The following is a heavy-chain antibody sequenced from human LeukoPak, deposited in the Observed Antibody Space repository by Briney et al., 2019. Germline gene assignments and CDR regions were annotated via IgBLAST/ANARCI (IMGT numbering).Heavy chain of an antibody. D-gene: IGHD3-22*01. CDR3: ARFDDYYDSSGYSL. CDR1: GFTFSDYW. Sequence: QSGGSLRLSCAASGFTFSDYWMSWVRQAPGKGLEWVANIKQDGSEKYYVDSVKGRLTISRDNAKKSLYLQMNSLRAEDTAVYYCARFDDYYDSSGYSLWGPGTLVTVSS. CDR2: IKQDGSEK. V-gene: IGHV3-7*01. J-gene: IGHJ4*01.